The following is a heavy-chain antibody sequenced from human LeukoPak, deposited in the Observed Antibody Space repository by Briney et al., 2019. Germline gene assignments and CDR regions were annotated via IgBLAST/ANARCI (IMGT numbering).Heavy chain of an antibody. D-gene: IGHD1-26*01. J-gene: IGHJ4*02. V-gene: IGHV1-18*01. CDR1: GYTFTSYG. Sequence: GASVKVSCKASGYTFTSYGISWVRQAPGQGLEWMGWISAYNGNTDYAQKFQGRVTMTTDTSTSTAYMEVRSLRSDDTAVYYCARAYSGSYYYYWGQGTLVTVPS. CDR2: ISAYNGNT. CDR3: ARAYSGSYYYY.